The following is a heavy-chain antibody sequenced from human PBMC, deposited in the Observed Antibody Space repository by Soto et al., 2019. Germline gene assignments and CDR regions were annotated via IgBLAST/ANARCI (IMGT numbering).Heavy chain of an antibody. J-gene: IGHJ4*02. CDR2: IYQSGST. CDR1: SKW. D-gene: IGHD6-13*01. CDR3: ARASATIAAAAIFDY. V-gene: IGHV4-4*02. Sequence: SKWWSWVSQPPGKGLEWIGEIYQSGSTNYNPSLESRVRMSVDKSRNQFSLKLTSVSAADTAVYYCARASATIAAAAIFDYWGQGTLVTVSS.